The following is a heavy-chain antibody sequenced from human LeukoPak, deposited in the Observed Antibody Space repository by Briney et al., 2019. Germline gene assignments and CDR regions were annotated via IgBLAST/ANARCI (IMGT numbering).Heavy chain of an antibody. D-gene: IGHD4-17*01. CDR2: ISNSGRAK. CDR1: GFTFSSYE. Sequence: GGSLRLSCAASGFTFSSYEMNWVRQAPGKGLEWVSFISNSGRAKYYADSVKGRFTISRDNAKNSLYLQMNILRADDTAVYYCATSSVTTGIDFDCWGQGTLVTVSS. J-gene: IGHJ4*02. CDR3: ATSSVTTGIDFDC. V-gene: IGHV3-48*03.